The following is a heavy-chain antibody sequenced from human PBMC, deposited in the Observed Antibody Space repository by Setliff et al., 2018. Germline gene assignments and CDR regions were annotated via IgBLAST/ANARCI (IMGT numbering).Heavy chain of an antibody. D-gene: IGHD2-15*01. CDR2: IKSKTDGGTT. V-gene: IGHV3-15*01. J-gene: IGHJ6*02. CDR3: TTDKCCGAPVYFYYGMDV. CDR1: GFIFNNAW. Sequence: LRLSCVASGFIFNNAWLSWVRQPPGKGLEWVGHIKSKTDGGTTDYAAPVKGRFTISRDDSKNTLYLQMNSLNTEDTAVYYCTTDKCCGAPVYFYYGMDVWGQGTTVTVSS.